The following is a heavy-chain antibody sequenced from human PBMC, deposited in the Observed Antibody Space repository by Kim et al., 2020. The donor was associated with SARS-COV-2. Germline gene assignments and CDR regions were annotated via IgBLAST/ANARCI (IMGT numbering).Heavy chain of an antibody. D-gene: IGHD5-12*01. V-gene: IGHV4-30-2*01. CDR2: T. J-gene: IGHJ4*02. CDR3: ARGGGYNSPFDY. Sequence: TYYNPYLKSRVTIAVDRSKNQFSLKVTSVAAADTAVYYCARGGGYNSPFDYWREGTLVTVSS.